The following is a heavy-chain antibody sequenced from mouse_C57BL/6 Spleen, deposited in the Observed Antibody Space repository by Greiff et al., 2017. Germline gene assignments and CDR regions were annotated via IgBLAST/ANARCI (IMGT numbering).Heavy chain of an antibody. D-gene: IGHD1-1*01. V-gene: IGHV1-82*01. J-gene: IGHJ2*01. Sequence: SGPELVKPGASVKISCKASGYAISSAWMNWVKQRPGRGLEWCGRIYPGDGDTNYNGKFKGKATLTADKSSSTAYMQLSSLTSEDSAVYFCAREGITTVVDYWGQGTTLTVSS. CDR1: GYAISSAW. CDR3: AREGITTVVDY. CDR2: IYPGDGDT.